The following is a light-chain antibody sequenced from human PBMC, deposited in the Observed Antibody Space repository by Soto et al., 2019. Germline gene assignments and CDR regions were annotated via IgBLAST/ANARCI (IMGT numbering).Light chain of an antibody. Sequence: QSVVGPPPPESGAPGPGGPHSCTGGSSKIGAGYDVHWYQQLPGTAPKLLIYGNSNRPSGVPDRFSGSKSGTSASLAITGLQAEDDADYYCQSYDSSLSGYAFGTGTKVTVL. J-gene: IGLJ1*01. CDR1: SSKIGAGYD. V-gene: IGLV1-40*01. CDR3: QSYDSSLSGYA. CDR2: GNS.